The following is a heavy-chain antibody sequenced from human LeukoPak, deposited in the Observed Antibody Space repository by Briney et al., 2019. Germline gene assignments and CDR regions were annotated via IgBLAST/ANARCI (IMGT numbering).Heavy chain of an antibody. CDR2: IYHSGST. V-gene: IGHV4-30-2*01. CDR3: ARDSSGWYGSFH. Sequence: PSETLSLTCTVSGGSISSGGYYWSWIRQPPGKGLEWIGYIYHSGSTYYNPSLKSRVTISVDRSKNQFSLKLSSVTAADTAVYYCARDSSGWYGSFHWGQGTLVTVSS. CDR1: GGSISSGGYY. J-gene: IGHJ1*01. D-gene: IGHD6-13*01.